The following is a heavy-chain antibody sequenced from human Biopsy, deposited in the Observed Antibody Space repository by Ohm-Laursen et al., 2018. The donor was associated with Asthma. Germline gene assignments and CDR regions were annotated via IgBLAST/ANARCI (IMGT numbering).Heavy chain of an antibody. Sequence: SLRLSCAASGFTLTTYAIHWVRQAPGKGLEWVAVISHDGQTQHYAESVKGRFALSRDNSQNTLYLQMISLRTDDTAVYYCAKRRGYSDDFDYWGHGTLVTVSS. CDR3: AKRRGYSDDFDY. D-gene: IGHD4-17*01. CDR1: GFTLTTYA. J-gene: IGHJ4*01. CDR2: ISHDGQTQ. V-gene: IGHV3-30*18.